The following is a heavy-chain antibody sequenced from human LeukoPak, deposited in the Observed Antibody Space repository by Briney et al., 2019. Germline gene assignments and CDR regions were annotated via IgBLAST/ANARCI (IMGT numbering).Heavy chain of an antibody. CDR3: ARDWGNYYYYYMDV. CDR1: GGSISSYY. V-gene: IGHV4-4*07. CDR2: IYTSGST. Sequence: SETLSLTCTVSGGSISSYYWSWIRQPAGKGLVWIGRIYTSGSTNYNPSLKSRVTMSVDTSKNQFSLKLSSVTAADTAVYYCARDWGNYYYYYMDVWGKGTTVTASS. J-gene: IGHJ6*03. D-gene: IGHD3-16*01.